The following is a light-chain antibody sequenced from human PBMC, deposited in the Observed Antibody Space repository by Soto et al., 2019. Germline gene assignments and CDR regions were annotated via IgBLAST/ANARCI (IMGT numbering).Light chain of an antibody. J-gene: IGLJ1*01. Sequence: QSALTQPASVSGSPGQSITISCTGTSSDVGGYNYVSWFQQYPGKAPKLMIYDVSTRPSGVSNRFSGSKSGNTASLTISGLQAEDEDDYYCSSYTTTDTYVFGTGTKLTVL. CDR2: DVS. CDR3: SSYTTTDTYV. V-gene: IGLV2-14*01. CDR1: SSDVGGYNY.